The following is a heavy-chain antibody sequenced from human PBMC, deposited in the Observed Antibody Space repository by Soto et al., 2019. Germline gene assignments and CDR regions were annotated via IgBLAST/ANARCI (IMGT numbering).Heavy chain of an antibody. V-gene: IGHV1-69*12. CDR2: IIPMFGTV. Sequence: QVQLVQSGAEVKKPGSSVKVSCKASGGTFSSFGIDWVRQAPGQGLEWMGDIIPMFGTVTYAQKFQGRVTITADESTTTVYMVLSSLRSEDTAVYYCAREATAHSSGWHFWGQGTLVTVSS. D-gene: IGHD6-19*01. CDR1: GGTFSSFG. J-gene: IGHJ4*02. CDR3: AREATAHSSGWHF.